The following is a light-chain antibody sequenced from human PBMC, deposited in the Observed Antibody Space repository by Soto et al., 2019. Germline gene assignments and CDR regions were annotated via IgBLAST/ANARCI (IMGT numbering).Light chain of an antibody. CDR3: QQSLGIPYT. CDR1: QTISTY. Sequence: DIQMTQSPSALSASVGDRVTITCRASQTISTYLNWYRQKPGKAPKLLIYAASTLQSRVPSRYSGSGSGTDFTLTISSLQPEDFATYYCQQSLGIPYTFGQGTRLEIK. V-gene: IGKV1-39*01. J-gene: IGKJ2*01. CDR2: AAS.